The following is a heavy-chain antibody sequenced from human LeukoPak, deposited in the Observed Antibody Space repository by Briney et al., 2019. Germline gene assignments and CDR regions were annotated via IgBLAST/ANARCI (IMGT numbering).Heavy chain of an antibody. J-gene: IGHJ2*01. Sequence: GESLKISCKGSGYSFTSYWIGWVRQMPGKGLEWMGIIYPGDSDTRYSPSFQGQVTISADKSINTAYVQWSSLKASDTAMYYCARRVVNNRNWYFNLWGRGTLVTVSS. D-gene: IGHD4-23*01. CDR2: IYPGDSDT. CDR1: GYSFTSYW. V-gene: IGHV5-51*01. CDR3: ARRVVNNRNWYFNL.